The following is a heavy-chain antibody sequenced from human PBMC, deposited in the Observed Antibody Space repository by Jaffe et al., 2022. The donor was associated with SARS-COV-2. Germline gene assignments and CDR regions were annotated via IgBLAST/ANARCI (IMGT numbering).Heavy chain of an antibody. CDR3: ARGGGSYYDSSGYYAKYGMDV. CDR1: GGSFSGYY. D-gene: IGHD3-22*01. Sequence: QVQLQQWGAGLLKPSETLSLTCAVYGGSFSGYYWSWIRQPPGKGLEWIGEINHSGSTNYNPSLKSRVTISVDTSKNQFSLKLSSVTAADTAVYYCARGGGSYYDSSGYYAKYGMDVWGQGTTVTVSS. J-gene: IGHJ6*02. CDR2: INHSGST. V-gene: IGHV4-34*01.